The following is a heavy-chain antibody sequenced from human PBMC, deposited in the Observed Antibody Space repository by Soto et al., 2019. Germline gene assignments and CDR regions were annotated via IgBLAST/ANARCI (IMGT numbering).Heavy chain of an antibody. J-gene: IGHJ4*02. V-gene: IGHV3-66*01. D-gene: IGHD4-17*01. Sequence: EVQLVQSGGGSVQPGGSLRLSCAASGFTVSNNYLSWVRQAPGKGLQWVSLIYSDGGTDYAESVKGRFTISRDNSKNTLYLQMNSLKAEDTAIYYCATRMTTAPYWGQGTLVTVSS. CDR1: GFTVSNNY. CDR2: IYSDGGT. CDR3: ATRMTTAPY.